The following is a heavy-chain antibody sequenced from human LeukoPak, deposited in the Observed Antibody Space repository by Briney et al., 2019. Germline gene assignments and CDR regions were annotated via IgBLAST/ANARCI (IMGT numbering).Heavy chain of an antibody. Sequence: PGGSLRLSCAASGFTFSNYWMHWVRQAPGKGLVWVSRINSDGSSTSYADSVKGRFTISRDNAKNTLYLQMNSLRAEDTAVYYCARDRDWGSYFDYWGQGTLVTVSS. CDR2: INSDGSST. CDR3: ARDRDWGSYFDY. J-gene: IGHJ4*02. CDR1: GFTFSNYW. D-gene: IGHD7-27*01. V-gene: IGHV3-74*01.